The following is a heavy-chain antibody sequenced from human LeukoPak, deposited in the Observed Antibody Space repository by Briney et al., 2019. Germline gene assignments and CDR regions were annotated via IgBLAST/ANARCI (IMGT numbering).Heavy chain of an antibody. CDR1: GGSFSSHY. CDR2: IYYSGST. Sequence: SETLSLTCTVSGGSFSSHYWSWIRQPPGKGLEWIGYIYYSGSTNYNPSLKSRVTISVDTSKNQFSLKLSSVTAADTAVYYCARHGRGIVEVSSRSRWFDPWGQGTLVTVSS. CDR3: ARHGRGIVEVSSRSRWFDP. D-gene: IGHD2-21*01. J-gene: IGHJ5*02. V-gene: IGHV4-59*08.